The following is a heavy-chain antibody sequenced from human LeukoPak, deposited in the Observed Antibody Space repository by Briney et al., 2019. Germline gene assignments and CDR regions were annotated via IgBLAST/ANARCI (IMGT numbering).Heavy chain of an antibody. V-gene: IGHV3-23*01. Sequence: GGSLRLSCVTSGFTFSSYAMIWVRQAPGKGLEWVSVISNSGSSTDYADSAKGRFTISRDNSQNTLYLQMNSLRAEDTAVYYCAKDPPRSRAIVDAFDIWGQGTLVTVSS. J-gene: IGHJ3*02. CDR3: AKDPPRSRAIVDAFDI. CDR1: GFTFSSYA. D-gene: IGHD3-22*01. CDR2: ISNSGSST.